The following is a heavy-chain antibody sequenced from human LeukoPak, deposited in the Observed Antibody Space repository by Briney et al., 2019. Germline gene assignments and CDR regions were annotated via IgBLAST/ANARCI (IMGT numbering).Heavy chain of an antibody. Sequence: PSQTLSLTCTVSGGSISSGGYSWSWIRQHPGKGLEWIGYIYYSGSTYYNPSLKSRVTISVDTSKNQFSLKLSSVTAADTAVYYCARATYYYDSSGYFGSNFIDYWGQGTLVTVSS. CDR3: ARATYYYDSSGYFGSNFIDY. D-gene: IGHD3-22*01. V-gene: IGHV4-31*03. CDR1: GGSISSGGYS. CDR2: IYYSGST. J-gene: IGHJ4*02.